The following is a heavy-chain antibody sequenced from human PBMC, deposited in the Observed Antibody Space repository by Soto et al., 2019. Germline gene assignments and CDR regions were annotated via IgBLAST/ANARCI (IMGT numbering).Heavy chain of an antibody. V-gene: IGHV1-18*01. D-gene: IGHD3-10*01. CDR1: GYTFTSYG. CDR3: AGDVLLWYGEKPDYFDY. Sequence: QVQLVQSGAEVKKPGASVKVSCQASGYTFTSYGISWVRQAPGQGLEWMGWISAYNGNTNYAQQLQGRVTMTTDTSTSTAYMELRSLGSDDTAVYYCAGDVLLWYGEKPDYFDYWGQGTLVTVSS. J-gene: IGHJ4*02. CDR2: ISAYNGNT.